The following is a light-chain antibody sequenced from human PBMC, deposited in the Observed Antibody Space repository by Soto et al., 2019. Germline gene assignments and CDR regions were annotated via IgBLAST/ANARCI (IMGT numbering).Light chain of an antibody. CDR3: QQYGTSPT. CDR2: GAS. J-gene: IGKJ3*01. V-gene: IGKV3-20*01. CDR1: QSLITRY. Sequence: EIVLTQSPGTLSLFPGERATLSCRASQSLITRYLAWYQQKPGQAPRLLIYGASSRATGIPDRFSGSGSGTDFTLTISRLEPEDFAVYSCQQYGTSPTFGPGTKVDIK.